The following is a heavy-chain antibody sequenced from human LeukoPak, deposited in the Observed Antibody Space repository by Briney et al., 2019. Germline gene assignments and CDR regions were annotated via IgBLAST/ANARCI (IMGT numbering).Heavy chain of an antibody. CDR1: GFTFSSYA. J-gene: IGHJ4*02. CDR2: ISYDGSNK. D-gene: IGHD5-12*01. Sequence: GGSLRLSCAASGFTFSSYAMHWVRQAPGKGLEWVAVISYDGSNKYYADSVKGRFTISRDNSKNTLYLQMNSLRAEDTAVYYCARDRIVAARDTYTLDYWGQGTLVTVSS. CDR3: ARDRIVAARDTYTLDY. V-gene: IGHV3-30*04.